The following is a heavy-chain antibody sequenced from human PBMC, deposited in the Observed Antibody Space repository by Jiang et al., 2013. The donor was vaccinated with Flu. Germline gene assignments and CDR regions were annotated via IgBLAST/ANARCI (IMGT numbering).Heavy chain of an antibody. CDR1: GFTFSSYA. V-gene: IGHV3-23*01. Sequence: AASGFTFSSYAMSWVRQAPGKGLEWVSAISGSGGSTYYADSVKGRFTISRDNSKNTLYLQMNSLRAEDTAVYYCAKDDPPFNTAMTHFDYWGQGTLVTVSS. CDR3: AKDDPPFNTAMTHFDY. D-gene: IGHD5-18*01. J-gene: IGHJ4*02. CDR2: ISGSGGST.